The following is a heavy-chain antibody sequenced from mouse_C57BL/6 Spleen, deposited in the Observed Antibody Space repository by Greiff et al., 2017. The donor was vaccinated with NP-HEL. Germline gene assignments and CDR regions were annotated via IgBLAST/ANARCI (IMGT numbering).Heavy chain of an antibody. CDR1: GYTFTDYN. CDR3: ARPHYYGSSGYFDY. V-gene: IGHV1-22*01. CDR2: INPNNGGT. Sequence: VQLQQSGPELVKPGASVKMSCKASGYTFTDYNMHWVKQSHGKSLEWIGYINPNNGGTSYNQKFKGKATLTVNKSSSTAYMELRSLTSEDSAVYYCARPHYYGSSGYFDYWGQGTTLTVSS. J-gene: IGHJ2*01. D-gene: IGHD1-1*01.